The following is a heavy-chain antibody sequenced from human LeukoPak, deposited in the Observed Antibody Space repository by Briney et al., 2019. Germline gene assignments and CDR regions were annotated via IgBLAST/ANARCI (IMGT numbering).Heavy chain of an antibody. Sequence: SETLSLTCAVSGVSLSSYYWSWIRQPAGKGLEWIGRIYTSGSANYNPSLTRRVTMSVDTSNNKSALTRSAMPAADTPVYYCARDGYSSSWHFFDCWGQGTLVTASS. V-gene: IGHV4-4*07. CDR2: IYTSGSA. J-gene: IGHJ4*02. D-gene: IGHD6-13*01. CDR3: ARDGYSSSWHFFDC. CDR1: GVSLSSYY.